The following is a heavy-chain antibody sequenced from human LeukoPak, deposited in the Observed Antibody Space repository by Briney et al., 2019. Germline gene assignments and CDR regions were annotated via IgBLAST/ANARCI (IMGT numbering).Heavy chain of an antibody. Sequence: GGSLRLSCAASGFTFSSYGMHWVRQAPGKGLEWVAVIWYDGTNKFYADSVKGRFNISRDNSKNTLYLQMNSLRAEDTAVYYCARDSPVGGWFDPWGQGTLVTVSS. CDR2: IWYDGTNK. D-gene: IGHD3-16*01. CDR3: ARDSPVGGWFDP. CDR1: GFTFSSYG. V-gene: IGHV3-33*01. J-gene: IGHJ5*02.